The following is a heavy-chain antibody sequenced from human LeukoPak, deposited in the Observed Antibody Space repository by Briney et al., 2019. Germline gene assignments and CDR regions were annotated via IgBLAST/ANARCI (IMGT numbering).Heavy chain of an antibody. Sequence: PSGTLSLTCTVSGVSISSSSYYWGWIRQPPGKGLEWIGSIFYSGTTYYNPSLKSRVTISVDTSKNQFSLKVSSVTAADTAVYYCARPRTTVTMWVDWGQGTLVTVSS. CDR2: IFYSGTT. D-gene: IGHD4-11*01. J-gene: IGHJ4*02. CDR1: GVSISSSSYY. V-gene: IGHV4-39*01. CDR3: ARPRTTVTMWVD.